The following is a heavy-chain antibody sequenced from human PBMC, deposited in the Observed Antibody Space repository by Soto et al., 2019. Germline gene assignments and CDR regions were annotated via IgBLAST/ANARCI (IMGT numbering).Heavy chain of an antibody. D-gene: IGHD2-15*01. CDR1: GFTFSNAW. CDR2: IKSKTDGGTT. CDR3: TTDPGRPIVVVVAATLNYFDY. Sequence: EVQLVESGGGLVKPGGSLRLSCAASGFTFSNAWMSWVRQAPGKGLEWVGRIKSKTDGGTTDYAAPVKGRFTISRDDSKNTLYLQMNSLKTEDTAVYYSTTDPGRPIVVVVAATLNYFDYWGQGTLVTVSS. J-gene: IGHJ4*02. V-gene: IGHV3-15*01.